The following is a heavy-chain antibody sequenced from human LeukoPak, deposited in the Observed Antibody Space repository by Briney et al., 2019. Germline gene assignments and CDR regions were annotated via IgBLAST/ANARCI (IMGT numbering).Heavy chain of an antibody. V-gene: IGHV4-39*01. D-gene: IGHD6-13*01. CDR2: IYYSGST. J-gene: IGHJ1*01. CDR3: ARLAAAGNEYFQH. Sequence: SETLSLTCTVSGGSISSSSYYWGWIRQPPGTGLEWIGSIYYSGSTYYNPSLKSRVTISVDTSKNQFSLKLSSVTAADTAVYYCARLAAAGNEYFQHWGQGTLVTVSS. CDR1: GGSISSSSYY.